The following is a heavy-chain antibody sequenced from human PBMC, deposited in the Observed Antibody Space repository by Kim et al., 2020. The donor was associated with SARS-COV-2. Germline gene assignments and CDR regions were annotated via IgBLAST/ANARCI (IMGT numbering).Heavy chain of an antibody. CDR3: ARLYDFWSGYYREDSYYYYGMDV. J-gene: IGHJ6*02. CDR1: GGTFSSYA. Sequence: SVKVSCKASGGTFSSYAISWVRQAPGQGLEWMGGIIPIFGTANYAQKFQGRVTITADESTSTAYMELSSLRSEDTAVYYCARLYDFWSGYYREDSYYYYGMDVWGQGTTVTVSS. CDR2: IIPIFGTA. V-gene: IGHV1-69*13. D-gene: IGHD3-3*01.